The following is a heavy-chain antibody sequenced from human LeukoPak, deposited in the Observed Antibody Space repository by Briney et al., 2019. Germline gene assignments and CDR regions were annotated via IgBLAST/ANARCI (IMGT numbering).Heavy chain of an antibody. CDR2: INHSGST. CDR3: ARGKKDSSGYYYNDY. D-gene: IGHD3-22*01. CDR1: GGSFSGYY. J-gene: IGHJ4*02. Sequence: PSETLSLTCAVYGGSFSGYYWSWVRQPPGKGLEWIGEINHSGSTNYNPSLKSRVTISVDTFKNQFSLKLSSVTAADTAVYYCARGKKDSSGYYYNDYWGQGTLVTVSS. V-gene: IGHV4-34*01.